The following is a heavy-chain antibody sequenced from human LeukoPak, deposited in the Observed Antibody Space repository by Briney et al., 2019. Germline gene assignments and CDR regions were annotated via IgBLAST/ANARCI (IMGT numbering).Heavy chain of an antibody. CDR3: ARDWPSYYYDSSGYKRDY. CDR1: GYTFTSYG. V-gene: IGHV1-18*01. J-gene: IGHJ4*02. CDR2: ISAYNGNT. Sequence: ASVKVSCKASGYTFTSYGISWVRQAPGQGLEWMGWISAYNGNTNYAQKLQGRVTMTTDTSTSTAYMELRSLRSDDTAVYSCARDWPSYYYDSSGYKRDYWGQGTLVTVSS. D-gene: IGHD3-22*01.